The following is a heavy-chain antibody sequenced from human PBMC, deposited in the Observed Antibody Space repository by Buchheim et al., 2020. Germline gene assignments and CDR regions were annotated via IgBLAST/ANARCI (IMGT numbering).Heavy chain of an antibody. CDR2: IIPIFGTA. Sequence: QVQLVQSGAEVKKPGSSVKVSCKASGGTFSSYAISWVRQAPGQGLEWMGGIIPIFGTANYAQKFQGRVTITGDKSTSKDYMELSSLRSEDTAVYYCARAAGYCSGGSCYSAMFSIGYFDYWGQGTL. V-gene: IGHV1-69*06. J-gene: IGHJ4*02. D-gene: IGHD2-15*01. CDR1: GGTFSSYA. CDR3: ARAAGYCSGGSCYSAMFSIGYFDY.